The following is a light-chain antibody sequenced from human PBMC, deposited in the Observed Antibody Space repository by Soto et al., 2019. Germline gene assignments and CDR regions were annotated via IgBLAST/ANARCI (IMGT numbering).Light chain of an antibody. CDR3: CSYGGSVI. J-gene: IGLJ2*01. V-gene: IGLV2-23*01. Sequence: QSVLTQPTSVSGSPGQSITISCTGTSSAVDSYNLVSWYQQHPGEAPKLMIYEDSKRPSEISDRFSGSKSGNTASLTISGLQAEDEADYYCCSYGGSVIFGGGTKLTVL. CDR2: EDS. CDR1: SSAVDSYNL.